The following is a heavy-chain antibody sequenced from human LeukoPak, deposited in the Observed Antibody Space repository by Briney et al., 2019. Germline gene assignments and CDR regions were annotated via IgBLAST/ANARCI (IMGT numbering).Heavy chain of an antibody. D-gene: IGHD3-9*01. CDR2: ISGSGGST. CDR3: AKIGADILTGYYIGY. V-gene: IGHV3-23*01. Sequence: GGSLILSCAATGFTCSSYALSGLRQAQGKGLEWVSAISGSGGSTYYADSVKGRFTISRDNSKNTLYLQMNSLRAEDTAVYYCAKIGADILTGYYIGYWGQGTLVTVSS. CDR1: GFTCSSYA. J-gene: IGHJ4*02.